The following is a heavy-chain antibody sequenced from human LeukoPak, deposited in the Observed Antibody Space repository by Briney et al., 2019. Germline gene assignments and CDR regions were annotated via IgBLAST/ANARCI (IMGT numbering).Heavy chain of an antibody. CDR3: ARDLGNLVMGFYFDY. V-gene: IGHV3-33*01. Sequence: TGGSLRLSCAASGFTFSSYGMHWVRQAPGKGLEWVAVIWYDGSNKYYADSVKGRFTISRDDSKNTLYLQMNSLRAEDTAVYYCARDLGNLVMGFYFDYWGQGTLVTVSS. D-gene: IGHD2-21*01. CDR1: GFTFSSYG. J-gene: IGHJ4*02. CDR2: IWYDGSNK.